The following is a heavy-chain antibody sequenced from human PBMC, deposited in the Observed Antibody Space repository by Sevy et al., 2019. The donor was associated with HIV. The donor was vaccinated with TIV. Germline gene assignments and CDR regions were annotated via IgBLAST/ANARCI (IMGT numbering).Heavy chain of an antibody. CDR3: ARATYYYDSSGYLSALVDV. CDR2: IYTSGST. D-gene: IGHD3-22*01. Sequence: SDTLSLTCTVSGGSISGSFYWSWVRQSAGKGLEWIGRIYTSGSTNYNPSLKSRVTMSVDTSKNQFSLSLTSVTAADKAVYYCARATYYYDSSGYLSALVDVWGQGTTVTVSS. J-gene: IGHJ6*02. CDR1: GGSISGSFY. V-gene: IGHV4-4*07.